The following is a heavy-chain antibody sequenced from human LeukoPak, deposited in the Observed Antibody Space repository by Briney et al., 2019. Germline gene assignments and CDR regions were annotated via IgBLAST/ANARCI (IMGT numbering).Heavy chain of an antibody. CDR3: AREVGGDFDALDY. Sequence: SETLSLTCAVSGGSISSGNWWSWVRQPPGKGLQWIGEIFHSGSTNYNPSLKSRVTISVDNSKNQLSLTLTSVTAADTDVYYCAREVGGDFDALDYWGQGTLVTVSS. CDR2: IFHSGST. V-gene: IGHV4-4*02. J-gene: IGHJ4*02. D-gene: IGHD4-17*01. CDR1: GGSISSGNW.